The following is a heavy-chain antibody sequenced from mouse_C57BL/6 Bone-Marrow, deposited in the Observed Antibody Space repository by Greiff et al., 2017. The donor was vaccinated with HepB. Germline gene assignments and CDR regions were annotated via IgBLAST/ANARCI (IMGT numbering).Heavy chain of an antibody. J-gene: IGHJ3*01. CDR2: IDPNSGGT. D-gene: IGHD2-4*01. CDR3: AREGVYYDYDGFAY. Sequence: QVQLQQPGAELVKPGASVKLSCKASGYTFTSYWMHWVKQRPGRGLEWIGRIDPNSGGTKYNEKFKSKATLTVDQPSSTAYMQLSSLTSEDSAVYYCAREGVYYDYDGFAYWGQGTLVTVSA. V-gene: IGHV1-72*01. CDR1: GYTFTSYW.